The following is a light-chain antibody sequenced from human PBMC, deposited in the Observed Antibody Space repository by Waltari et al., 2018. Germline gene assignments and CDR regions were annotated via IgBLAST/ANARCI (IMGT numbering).Light chain of an antibody. CDR3: QSYDTSLSVV. Sequence: QSVPTQPPSVSGAPGQRVTIPCPGPRATTQASYDVQWSQQPPRAAPNLLIYGSTSRPLGVPARFFGSTSGTSASLAITGLQAEDEADYYCQSYDTSLSVVFGGGTKLTVL. CDR1: RATTQASYD. V-gene: IGLV1-40*01. J-gene: IGLJ3*02. CDR2: GST.